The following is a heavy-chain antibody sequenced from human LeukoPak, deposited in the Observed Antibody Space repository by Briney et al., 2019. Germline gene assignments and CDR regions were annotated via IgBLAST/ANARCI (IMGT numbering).Heavy chain of an antibody. CDR1: EFTFSTYA. Sequence: GGSLRLSCAASEFTFSTYAMSWVRQAPGKGLEWVSAISGSGGSTFYADSVKGRFTISRDNSKNTLYSQMNSLRAEDTAVYYCAKWWYSPTYYYDSSADYWGQGTLVTVSS. V-gene: IGHV3-23*01. D-gene: IGHD3-22*01. J-gene: IGHJ4*02. CDR3: AKWWYSPTYYYDSSADY. CDR2: ISGSGGST.